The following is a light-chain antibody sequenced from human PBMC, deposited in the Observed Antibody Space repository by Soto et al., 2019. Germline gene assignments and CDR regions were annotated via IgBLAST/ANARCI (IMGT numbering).Light chain of an antibody. J-gene: IGKJ1*01. CDR1: LSVASNY. V-gene: IGKV3-20*01. CDR3: QQYGSAPWT. CDR2: AAS. Sequence: EIVLTQSPGTLPLSPGERATLSCRASLSVASNYVAWYQQKPGQAPRLLIYAASGRATGIPDRFSGSGSGTDFTLTISRLEPEDCAVYYCQQYGSAPWTFGQGTKLEIK.